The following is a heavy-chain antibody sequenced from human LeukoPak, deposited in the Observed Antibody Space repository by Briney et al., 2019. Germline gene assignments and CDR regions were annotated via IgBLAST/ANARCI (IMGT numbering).Heavy chain of an antibody. Sequence: GASVKVSCKASGYTFTGYYMHWVRQAPGQGLEWMGWINPNSGGTNYAQKCQGRVTMTRDTSISTAYMELSRLRSDDTAVYYCARSDDPYCSSTSCYTGGVVDYWGQGTLVTVSS. CDR3: ARSDDPYCSSTSCYTGGVVDY. J-gene: IGHJ4*02. CDR1: GYTFTGYY. CDR2: INPNSGGT. D-gene: IGHD2-2*02. V-gene: IGHV1-2*02.